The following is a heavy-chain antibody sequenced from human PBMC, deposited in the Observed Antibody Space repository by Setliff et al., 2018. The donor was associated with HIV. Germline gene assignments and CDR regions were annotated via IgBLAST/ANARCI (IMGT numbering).Heavy chain of an antibody. V-gene: IGHV3-48*04. D-gene: IGHD3-3*01. J-gene: IGHJ5*02. CDR3: TKCHYQYNFWSGYFST. CDR2: ISSSSTTI. CDR1: GFTFSTHA. Sequence: GESLKISCAASGFTFSTHAMTWVRQAPGKGLEWVSYISSSSTTIYYADSVKGRFAISRDNARNSLFLEMNNLRVEDMGLYYCTKCHYQYNFWSGYFSTWGQGALVTVSS.